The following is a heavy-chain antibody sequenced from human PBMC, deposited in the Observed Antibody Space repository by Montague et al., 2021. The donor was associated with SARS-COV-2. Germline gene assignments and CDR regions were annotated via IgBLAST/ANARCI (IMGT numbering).Heavy chain of an antibody. Sequence: SLRLSCAASGFRISSYGMHWVRQAPGKGLEWVAVIWYDGSNKYYADSVKGRFTISRDNSKNTLYLQMNSLRAEDTAVYYCAGELGFYGMDVWGQGTTVTVSS. V-gene: IGHV3-30*19. CDR1: GFRISSYG. CDR3: AGELGFYGMDV. J-gene: IGHJ6*02. CDR2: IWYDGSNK. D-gene: IGHD3-3*02.